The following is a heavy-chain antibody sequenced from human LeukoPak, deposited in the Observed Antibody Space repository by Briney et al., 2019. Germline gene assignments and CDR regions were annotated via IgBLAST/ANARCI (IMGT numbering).Heavy chain of an antibody. Sequence: PSETLSLTCTVSGCSISSYYWSWIRQPPGKGLEWIGYIYYSGSTNYNPSLKSRVTISVDTSKNHFSLKLSTVTAADTAVYYCARGGSYYEYWGQGTLVTVSS. CDR1: GCSISSYY. CDR3: ARGGSYYEY. J-gene: IGHJ4*02. D-gene: IGHD1-26*01. CDR2: IYYSGST. V-gene: IGHV4-59*01.